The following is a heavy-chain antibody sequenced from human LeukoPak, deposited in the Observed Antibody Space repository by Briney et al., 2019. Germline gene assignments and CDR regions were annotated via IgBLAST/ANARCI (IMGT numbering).Heavy chain of an antibody. D-gene: IGHD1-26*01. Sequence: ASVKVSCKASGSTFTSYYLHWVRQAPGQGLEWMGIINPNGGATTYAQKFQSRVTMTRDTSTSTVYMEVSSLRSEDTAVYYCARDVGMGAKFYFDYWGQGTLVTVSS. CDR2: INPNGGAT. V-gene: IGHV1-46*01. CDR1: GSTFTSYY. CDR3: ARDVGMGAKFYFDY. J-gene: IGHJ4*02.